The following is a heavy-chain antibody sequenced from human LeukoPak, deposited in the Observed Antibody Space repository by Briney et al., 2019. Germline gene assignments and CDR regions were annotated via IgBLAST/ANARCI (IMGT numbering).Heavy chain of an antibody. CDR1: GFTFSSYA. Sequence: GGSLRLSCAASGFTFSSYAMHWVRQAPGKGLEWVAVISYDGSNKYYADSVKGRFTISRDNSKNTLYLQMNSLRAEDTAVYYCAKLNSGSYLGGAFDIWGQGTMVTVSS. D-gene: IGHD1-26*01. J-gene: IGHJ3*02. CDR3: AKLNSGSYLGGAFDI. CDR2: ISYDGSNK. V-gene: IGHV3-30*04.